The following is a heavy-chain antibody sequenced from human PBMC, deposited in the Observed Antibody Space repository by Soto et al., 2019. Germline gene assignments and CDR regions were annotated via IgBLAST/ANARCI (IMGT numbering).Heavy chain of an antibody. CDR3: ARPRYRSPVNYYYGMDV. CDR2: IISSSAYI. CDR1: GFTFNIYT. D-gene: IGHD6-19*01. Sequence: EVQLVESGGGLVKPGGSLRLSCAASGFTFNIYTMNWVRQAPGKGLEWVSSIISSSAYIYYADSVKGRFTVSRDNAKNSLYLQMNSLRAEDTAVYYCARPRYRSPVNYYYGMDVWGQGTTVTVSS. V-gene: IGHV3-21*02. J-gene: IGHJ6*02.